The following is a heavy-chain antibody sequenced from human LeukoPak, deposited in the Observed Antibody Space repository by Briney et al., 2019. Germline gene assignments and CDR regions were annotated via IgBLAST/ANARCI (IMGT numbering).Heavy chain of an antibody. CDR3: ARGQDTVVTSRDAFDI. Sequence: GGSLRLSCAASGFTFSSYAMSWVRQAPGKGLEWVSSISTSSSYIYYADSVKGRFTISRDNAKKSLYVQMNSLRAEDTAVYYCARGQDTVVTSRDAFDIWGQGTMVTVSS. V-gene: IGHV3-21*01. J-gene: IGHJ3*02. D-gene: IGHD4-23*01. CDR2: ISTSSSYI. CDR1: GFTFSSYA.